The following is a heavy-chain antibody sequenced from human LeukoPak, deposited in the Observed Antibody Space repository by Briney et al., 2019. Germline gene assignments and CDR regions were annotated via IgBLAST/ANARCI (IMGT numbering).Heavy chain of an antibody. V-gene: IGHV4-59*01. D-gene: IGHD3-10*01. J-gene: IGHJ3*01. CDR1: GDSISSYY. CDR3: ARGRVYFYGSGSRYLDDAFDV. Sequence: WETLSLTCSVSGDSISSYYWSWIRQSPEKGLGWVGCISYGGNTKYNPSLKTRVTISADTSKFSLKLSSVTAADTAVYYCARGRVYFYGSGSRYLDDAFDVWGRGTTVTVSS. CDR2: ISYGGNT.